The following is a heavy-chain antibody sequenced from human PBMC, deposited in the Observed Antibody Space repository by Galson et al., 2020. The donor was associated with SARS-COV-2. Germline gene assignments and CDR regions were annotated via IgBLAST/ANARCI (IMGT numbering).Heavy chain of an antibody. V-gene: IGHV1-46*03. CDR2: INPSGGST. CDR1: GYTFTSYY. D-gene: IGHD3-3*01. CDR3: ARASPTYYDFWSVQGYGMDV. Sequence: ASVKVYCQASGYTFTSYYMHWLRKAPGQGLEWMGKINPSGGSTSHAQQIQDTVTMTRDTSTSTVYMELSSLRSEDTAVYYCARASPTYYDFWSVQGYGMDVWGQGTTVTVSS. J-gene: IGHJ6*02.